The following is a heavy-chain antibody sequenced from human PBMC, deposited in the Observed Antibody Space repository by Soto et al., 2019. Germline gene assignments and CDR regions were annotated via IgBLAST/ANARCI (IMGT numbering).Heavy chain of an antibody. CDR3: GSTYYNPSLKSRVTISVDTSKNQFSLKLSSVTAADTAVYYCARVDGIAVAGTPEFGFAFILGAFDI. CDR2: INPNSGGT. J-gene: IGHJ3*02. Sequence: GASVKVSCKASGYTFTGYYMHWVRQAPGQGLEWMGWINPNSGGTNYAQKFQGWVTMTRDTSISTAYMELCRLRSDDTAVYYCGSTYYNPSLKSRVTISVDTSKNQFSLKLSSVTAADTAVYYCARVDGIAVAGTPEFGFAFILGAFDIWGQGTMVTVSS. V-gene: IGHV1-2*04. D-gene: IGHD2-21*02. CDR1: GYTFTGYY.